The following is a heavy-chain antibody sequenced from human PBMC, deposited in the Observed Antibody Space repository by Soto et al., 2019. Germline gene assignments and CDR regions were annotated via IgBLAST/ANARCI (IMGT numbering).Heavy chain of an antibody. V-gene: IGHV3-23*01. CDR2: ISGSGGST. CDR3: AKDRAAAGTKDFDY. Sequence: GGSLRLSCSASRFTFSRYAMNWVRQAPGKGLEWVSTISGSGGSTYYADSVKGRFTISRDNSKDTLYLQMNSLRAEDTAVYHCAKDRAAAGTKDFDYWGQGTLVTVSS. D-gene: IGHD6-13*01. CDR1: RFTFSRYA. J-gene: IGHJ4*02.